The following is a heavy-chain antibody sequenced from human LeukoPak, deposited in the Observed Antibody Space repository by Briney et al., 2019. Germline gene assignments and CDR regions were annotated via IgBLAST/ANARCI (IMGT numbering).Heavy chain of an antibody. D-gene: IGHD1-26*01. Sequence: PSETLSLTCAVYGGSFSGYYWSWIRQPPGKVLEWIGEINHSGSTNYNSSLKSRVTISVDKSKNQFSLKLNSVTAADTAVYYCARVVGANRDYYYYQMDVWGKGTTVTVSS. CDR1: GGSFSGYY. CDR2: INHSGST. CDR3: ARVVGANRDYYYYQMDV. J-gene: IGHJ6*03. V-gene: IGHV4-34*01.